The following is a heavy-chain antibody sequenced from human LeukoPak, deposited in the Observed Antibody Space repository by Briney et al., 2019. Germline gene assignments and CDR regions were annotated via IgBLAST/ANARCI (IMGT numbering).Heavy chain of an antibody. CDR2: ISWNSGRV. J-gene: IGHJ4*02. D-gene: IGHD1-26*01. Sequence: GRSLRLSCAASGFTFDDYAMHWVRQAPGKGLEWVSGISWNSGRVAYADSVKGRFTISRDNAKKSLYLQMNSLGTEDRALYYCAKDITSRPNRGSYFDYWGQGTLVTVSS. CDR3: AKDITSRPNRGSYFDY. V-gene: IGHV3-9*01. CDR1: GFTFDDYA.